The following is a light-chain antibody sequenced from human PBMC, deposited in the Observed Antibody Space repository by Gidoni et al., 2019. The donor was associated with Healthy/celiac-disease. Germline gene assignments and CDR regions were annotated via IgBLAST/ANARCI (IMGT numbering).Light chain of an antibody. CDR1: QSVSSNY. CDR3: QQYGSSPDT. CDR2: GAS. J-gene: IGKJ1*01. V-gene: IGKV3-20*01. Sequence: ELVLTQFPGTLSLSPGERATLSCRASQSVSSNYLAWYQQKPGQAPRLLIYGASSRATGIPDRISGSGSGTDFTLTISRLEPEDFAVYYCQQYGSSPDTFXQXTKVEIK.